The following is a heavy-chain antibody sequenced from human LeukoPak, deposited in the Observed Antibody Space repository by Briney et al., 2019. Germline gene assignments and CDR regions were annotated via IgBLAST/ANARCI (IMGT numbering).Heavy chain of an antibody. CDR1: GFTFSSYE. Sequence: GGSLRLSCAASGFTFSSYEMNWVRQAPGKGLEWVSYISSSSHINYADSVTGRFTISRDNTKNSLYLQMNSLRAEDTAVYYCARGKYPGAFDIWGQGTMVGVSS. J-gene: IGHJ3*02. CDR2: ISSSSHI. D-gene: IGHD3-10*01. CDR3: ARGKYPGAFDI. V-gene: IGHV3-48*03.